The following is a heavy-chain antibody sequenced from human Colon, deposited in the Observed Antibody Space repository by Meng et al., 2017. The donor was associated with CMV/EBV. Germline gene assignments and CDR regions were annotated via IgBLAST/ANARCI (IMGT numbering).Heavy chain of an antibody. D-gene: IGHD5-12*01. V-gene: IGHV4-59*01. CDR2: IYYSGST. CDR3: ARAFSGYDSYYYYGMDV. CDR1: GDSIGRYY. J-gene: IGHJ6*02. Sequence: SETLSLTCNVSGDSIGRYYWNWIRQPPGKGLEWIGYIYYSGSTNYNPSLKSRVTISVDTSKNQFSLKLSSVTAADTAVYYCARAFSGYDSYYYYGMDVWGQGTTVTVSS.